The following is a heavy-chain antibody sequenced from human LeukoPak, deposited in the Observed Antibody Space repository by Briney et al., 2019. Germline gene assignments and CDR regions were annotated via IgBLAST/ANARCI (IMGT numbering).Heavy chain of an antibody. CDR3: AKGKCSSNSCYVFDY. CDR2: TRYDGTDK. J-gene: IGHJ4*02. D-gene: IGHD2-2*01. V-gene: IGHV3-30*02. CDR1: GFTFSSYG. Sequence: GGSLRLSCAASGFTFSSYGMHWVRQAPGKGLEWVAFTRYDGTDKYYADSVRGRFTISRDNSKSTLYLQMNSLRAEDTAVYYCAKGKCSSNSCYVFDYWGQGTLVTVSS.